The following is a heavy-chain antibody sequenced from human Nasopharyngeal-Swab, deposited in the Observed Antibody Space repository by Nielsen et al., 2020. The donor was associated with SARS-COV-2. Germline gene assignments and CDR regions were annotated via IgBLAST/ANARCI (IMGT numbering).Heavy chain of an antibody. CDR2: IIPIFGTA. J-gene: IGHJ3*02. Sequence: SVKVSRKASGGTFSSYAISWVRQAPGQGLEWMGGIIPIFGTANYAQKFQGRVTITADESTSTAYMELSSLRSEDTAVYYCARDLTVYRYYDSSGYYYVAFDIWGQGTMVTVSS. D-gene: IGHD3-22*01. CDR3: ARDLTVYRYYDSSGYYYVAFDI. CDR1: GGTFSSYA. V-gene: IGHV1-69*13.